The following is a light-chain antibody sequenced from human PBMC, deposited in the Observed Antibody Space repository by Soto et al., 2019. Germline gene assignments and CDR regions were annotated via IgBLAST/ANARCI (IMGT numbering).Light chain of an antibody. J-gene: IGKJ1*01. CDR2: DTS. Sequence: EIVLTQSPGTLSMPPGGSSTLSCRASQTVTNNYLAWYQQKPGQAPRLLIYDTSGSATGIPDTFSGSGSGTDFTLTISRLEPEDSAIYYCHQYGGAPRTFGQVTKADIK. V-gene: IGKV3-20*01. CDR3: HQYGGAPRT. CDR1: QTVTNNY.